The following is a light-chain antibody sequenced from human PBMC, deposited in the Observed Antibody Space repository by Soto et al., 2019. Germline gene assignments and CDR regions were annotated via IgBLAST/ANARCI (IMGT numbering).Light chain of an antibody. J-gene: IGKJ5*01. Sequence: EIQMTQSPSSLSAVLGDRVTITGRASQSISSYLNWYQQKPGKANKVMIHAAYTLQSGVTYRFSGSGSGTEFTLTIKSMQPEDFATYYCQQLMSYPITFGTGPRLELK. CDR2: AAY. V-gene: IGKV1-9*01. CDR3: QQLMSYPIT. CDR1: QSISSY.